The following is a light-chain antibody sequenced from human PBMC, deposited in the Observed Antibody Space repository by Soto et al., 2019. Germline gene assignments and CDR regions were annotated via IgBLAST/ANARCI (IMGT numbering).Light chain of an antibody. CDR2: GAS. V-gene: IGKV3-15*01. Sequence: LSVSPGERATLSCRASQSVSSNLAWYQQKPGQAPRLLMYGASTRATGIPARFSGSGSGTEFTLTIRSLQSEDFAVYYCQQYNNWPPWTFGQGTKVEIK. CDR3: QQYNNWPPWT. J-gene: IGKJ1*01. CDR1: QSVSSN.